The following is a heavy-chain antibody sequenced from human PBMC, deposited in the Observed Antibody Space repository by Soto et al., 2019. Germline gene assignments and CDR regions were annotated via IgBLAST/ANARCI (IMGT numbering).Heavy chain of an antibody. J-gene: IGHJ4*02. CDR1: GGSFSGYY. V-gene: IGHV4-59*01. D-gene: IGHD6-19*01. CDR3: ARSTDSSGWRFDY. Sequence: PSETLSLTCAVYGGSFSGYYWSWIRQPPGKGLEWIGYIYYSGSTNYNPSLKSRVAISVDTSKNQFSLKLSSVTAADTAVYYCARSTDSSGWRFDYWGQGTQVTVSS. CDR2: IYYSGST.